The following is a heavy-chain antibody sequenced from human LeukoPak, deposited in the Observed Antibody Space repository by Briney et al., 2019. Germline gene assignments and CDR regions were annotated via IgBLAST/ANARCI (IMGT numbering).Heavy chain of an antibody. Sequence: SETLSLTCTVSGGSISSHYWSWIRQPPGKGLEWIGYIYYSGSTNYNPSLKSRVTISVDTSKNQFSLKLSSVTAADTAVYYCARAWIHNWFDPWGQGTLVTVSS. J-gene: IGHJ5*02. CDR1: GGSISSHY. V-gene: IGHV4-59*11. D-gene: IGHD5-12*01. CDR3: ARAWIHNWFDP. CDR2: IYYSGST.